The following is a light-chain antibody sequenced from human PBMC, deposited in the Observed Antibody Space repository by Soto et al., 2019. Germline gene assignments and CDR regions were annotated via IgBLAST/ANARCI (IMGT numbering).Light chain of an antibody. J-gene: IGKJ1*01. CDR2: AAS. V-gene: IGKV3-20*01. CDR3: QQYGSSPWT. Sequence: EIVLAQSPGTLSLSPGERATLSCRASQSVSSSYLAWYQQKPGQAPRLLIYAASRRATGIPDRFSGSGSGTDFTLTISRLEPEDFAVYYCQQYGSSPWTFGQGTMVDI. CDR1: QSVSSSY.